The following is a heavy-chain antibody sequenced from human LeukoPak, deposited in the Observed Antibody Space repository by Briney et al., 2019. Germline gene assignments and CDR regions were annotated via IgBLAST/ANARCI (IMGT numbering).Heavy chain of an antibody. J-gene: IGHJ4*02. V-gene: IGHV3-23*01. CDR1: GFTLDGYG. D-gene: IGHD2-2*01. CDR2: ISGSGGST. Sequence: GGSLRLSCTASGFTLDGYGIHWVRQAPGKGLEWVSAISGSGGSTYYADSVKGRFTISRDNSKNTLYLQMNSLRVEDTAVYYCAKEGGYCSSTSCYDYWGQGTLVTVSS. CDR3: AKEGGYCSSTSCYDY.